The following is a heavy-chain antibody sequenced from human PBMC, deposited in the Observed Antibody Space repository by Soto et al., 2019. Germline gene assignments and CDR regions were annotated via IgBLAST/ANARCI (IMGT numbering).Heavy chain of an antibody. CDR2: INPNSGGT. J-gene: IGHJ4*02. D-gene: IGHD1-1*01. Sequence: QVQLVQSGAGVRKPGASVKVSCKASGYTFSDYYIHWVRQAPGQGPEWMGWINPNSGGTKYAPKFQGRVPMTRDTSITAAYMELSRLTSGDTSVYYCAREPATAKPEAVDFWGQGTLVTVSS. CDR1: GYTFSDYY. CDR3: AREPATAKPEAVDF. V-gene: IGHV1-2*02.